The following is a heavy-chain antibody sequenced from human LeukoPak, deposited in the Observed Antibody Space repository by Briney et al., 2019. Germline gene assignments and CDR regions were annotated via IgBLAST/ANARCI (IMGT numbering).Heavy chain of an antibody. D-gene: IGHD1-26*01. CDR1: GGSVNSETYC. V-gene: IGHV4-61*01. CDR2: VCYTGST. CDR3: ASGSYYFDY. Sequence: SETLSLTCTVSGGSVNSETYCWTWIRQPPGKGLEWIGFVCYTGSTNYYPSLTSRVTISVDTSKNQFSLKLSSVTAADTAVYYCASGSYYFDYWGQGTLVTVSS. J-gene: IGHJ4*02.